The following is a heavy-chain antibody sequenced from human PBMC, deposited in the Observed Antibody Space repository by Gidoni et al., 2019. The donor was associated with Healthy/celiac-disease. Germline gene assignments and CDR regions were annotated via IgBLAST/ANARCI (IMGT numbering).Heavy chain of an antibody. CDR3: ARGLAGGSPRGPVSVFDY. V-gene: IGHV3-23*01. J-gene: IGHJ4*02. CDR2: ISGSGGST. D-gene: IGHD1-26*01. CDR1: GVTFSSYA. Sequence: EVQLLESGGGLVQPGGSLRLACAASGVTFSSYAMSWVRQAPGKGLEWVSAISGSGGSTYYADSVKGRFTISRDNSKNTLYLQMNSLRAEDTAVYYCARGLAGGSPRGPVSVFDYWGQGTLVTVSS.